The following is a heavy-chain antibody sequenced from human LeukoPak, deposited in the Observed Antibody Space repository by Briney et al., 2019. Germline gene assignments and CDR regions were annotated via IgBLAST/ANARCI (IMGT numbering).Heavy chain of an antibody. CDR1: GFTFTSYV. J-gene: IGHJ3*02. Sequence: PGGSLRLSCAASGFTFTSYVMHWVRQAPGKGLEWVATISYDGDNKYYADSVKGRFTISRDNAKNSLYLQMNSLRAEDTAVYYCATPVGYYYDSSGPPRGDAFDIWGQGTMVTVSS. CDR3: ATPVGYYYDSSGPPRGDAFDI. CDR2: ISYDGDNK. V-gene: IGHV3-30-3*01. D-gene: IGHD3-22*01.